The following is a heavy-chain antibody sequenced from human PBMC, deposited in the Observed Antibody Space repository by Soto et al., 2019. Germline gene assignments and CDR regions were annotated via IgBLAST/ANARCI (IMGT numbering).Heavy chain of an antibody. D-gene: IGHD3-10*01. Sequence: SVKVSCKASGGTFSSYTISWVRQAPGQGLEWMGRIIPILGIANYAQKFQGRVTITADKSTSTAYMELSSLRSEDTAVYYCAREGRDYWFDPWGQGTLVTVSS. V-gene: IGHV1-69*04. CDR2: IIPILGIA. CDR3: AREGRDYWFDP. CDR1: GGTFSSYT. J-gene: IGHJ5*02.